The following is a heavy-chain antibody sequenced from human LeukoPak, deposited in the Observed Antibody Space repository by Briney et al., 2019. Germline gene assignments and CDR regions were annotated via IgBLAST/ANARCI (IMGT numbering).Heavy chain of an antibody. CDR3: AKANDYGYYGGFDS. D-gene: IGHD4-17*01. Sequence: GGSLRLSCAASGLTFSNYGMHWVRQAPGKGLEWVAFIRYDGRNKYYADSVKGRFTISRDNSKNTLYLQMNSLNSLRAEDTALYYCAKANDYGYYGGFDSWGQGTLVTVSS. J-gene: IGHJ4*02. CDR2: IRYDGRNK. CDR1: GLTFSNYG. V-gene: IGHV3-30*02.